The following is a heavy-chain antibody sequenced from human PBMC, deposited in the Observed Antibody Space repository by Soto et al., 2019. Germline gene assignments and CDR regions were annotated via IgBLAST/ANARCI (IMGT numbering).Heavy chain of an antibody. CDR1: GFTFSSYG. V-gene: IGHV3-33*01. D-gene: IGHD3-3*01. CDR2: IWYDGSNK. CDR3: AREVSYDFWSGPTYGMDV. Sequence: VGSLRLSCAASGFTFSSYGMHWVRQAPGKGLEWVAVIWYDGSNKYYADSVKGRFTISRDNSKNTLYLQMNSLRAEDTAVYYCAREVSYDFWSGPTYGMDVWGQGTTVTVSS. J-gene: IGHJ6*02.